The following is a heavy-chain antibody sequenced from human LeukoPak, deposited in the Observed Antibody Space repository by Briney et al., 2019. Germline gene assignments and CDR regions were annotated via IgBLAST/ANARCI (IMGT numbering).Heavy chain of an antibody. D-gene: IGHD3-10*01. V-gene: IGHV3-49*04. CDR2: IRSKAYGGTT. CDR3: TRDRVLWSSDY. CDR1: GFTFGDYA. J-gene: IGHJ4*02. Sequence: GGSLRLSCRASGFTFGDYAMSWVRQAPGKGLEWVGFIRSKAYGGTTEYVASVKGRFTISRDDSKSIAYLQMNSLKTEDTAVYYCTRDRVLWSSDYWGQGILVTVSS.